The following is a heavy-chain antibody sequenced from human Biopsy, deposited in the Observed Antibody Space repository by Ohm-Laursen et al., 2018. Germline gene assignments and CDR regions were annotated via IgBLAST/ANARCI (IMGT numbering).Heavy chain of an antibody. D-gene: IGHD3-22*01. J-gene: IGHJ4*02. CDR1: GGTFITYG. CDR2: IIPMFGPA. V-gene: IGHV1-69*13. Sequence: SVKVSCKVSGGTFITYGFNWVRQAPGQGLEWMGGIIPMFGPATYAQKFQGRVTITADESTSTSYMELNSLRSEDTAVYYCARDFYDSSDARHQWGQGTLVTVSS. CDR3: ARDFYDSSDARHQ.